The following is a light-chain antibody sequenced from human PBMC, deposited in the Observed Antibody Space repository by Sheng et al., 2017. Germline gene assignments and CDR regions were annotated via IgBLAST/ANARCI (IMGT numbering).Light chain of an antibody. J-gene: IGKJ2*04. CDR2: ATS. Sequence: EIVLTQSPGTLSLSPGERATLSCTASQSVSSTYLTWYQHKPGQAPRLLIYATSSRAAGIPDRFSGSGSGTDFTLTIRRLEPEDFAVYYCQQYGNSPPWSFGQGTKLE. CDR3: QQYGNSPPWS. V-gene: IGKV3-20*01. CDR1: QSVSSTY.